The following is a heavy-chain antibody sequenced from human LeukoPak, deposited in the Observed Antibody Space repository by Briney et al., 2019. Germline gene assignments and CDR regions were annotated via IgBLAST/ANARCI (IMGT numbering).Heavy chain of an antibody. CDR3: ARDQWLAHYYYMDV. CDR2: ISSSSSYI. J-gene: IGHJ6*03. Sequence: GGSLRLSCAASGFTFSSYWMNWVRQAPGKGLEWVSSISSSSSYIYSADSVKGRFTISRDNAKNSLYLQMNSLRAEDTAVYYCARDQWLAHYYYMDVWGKGTTVTVSS. V-gene: IGHV3-21*01. CDR1: GFTFSSYW. D-gene: IGHD6-19*01.